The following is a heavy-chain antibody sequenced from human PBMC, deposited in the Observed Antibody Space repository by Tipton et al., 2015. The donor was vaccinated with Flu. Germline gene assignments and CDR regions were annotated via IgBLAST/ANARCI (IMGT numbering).Heavy chain of an antibody. V-gene: IGHV6-1*01. CDR1: GDSVSSTGAA. CDR2: TYYRSQWYS. Sequence: GLVKPSQTLSLTCSISGDSVSSTGAAWVWIRRSPSRGLECLGRTYYRSQWYSDYAGSVQGRITINADSSKNQFSLHLYSVTPEDMAIYYCARQAYRRFDPWGQGTQVTVSS. CDR3: ARQAYRRFDP. J-gene: IGHJ5*02. D-gene: IGHD3-16*02.